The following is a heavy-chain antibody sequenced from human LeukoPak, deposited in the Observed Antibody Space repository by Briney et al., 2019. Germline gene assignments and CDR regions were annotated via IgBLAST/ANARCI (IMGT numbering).Heavy chain of an antibody. CDR2: IRYDGSNK. D-gene: IGHD3-10*01. CDR1: GFTFSSYG. V-gene: IGHV3-30*02. J-gene: IGHJ4*02. CDR3: AKRGMVRGGPDDY. Sequence: GGSLRLSCAASGFTFSSYGMHWVRQAPGKGLEWVAFIRYDGSNKYYADSVKGRFTISRDNSKNTLYLQMDSLRAEDTAVYYCAKRGMVRGGPDDYWGQGTLVTVSS.